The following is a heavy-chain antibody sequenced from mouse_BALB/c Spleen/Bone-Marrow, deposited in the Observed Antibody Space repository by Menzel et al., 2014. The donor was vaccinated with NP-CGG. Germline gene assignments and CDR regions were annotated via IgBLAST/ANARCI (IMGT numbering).Heavy chain of an antibody. CDR1: GFTFSSYT. V-gene: IGHV5-12-2*01. CDR3: ARGGYYFDY. CDR2: ISNGGGST. Sequence: EVQLQESGGGLVQPGGSLKLSCAASGFTFSSYTMSWVRQTPEKRLEWVAYISNGGGSTYYPDTVKGRFTISRDNAKNTLYPQMSSLKSEDTAMYYCARGGYYFDYWGQGTTLTVSS. J-gene: IGHJ2*01.